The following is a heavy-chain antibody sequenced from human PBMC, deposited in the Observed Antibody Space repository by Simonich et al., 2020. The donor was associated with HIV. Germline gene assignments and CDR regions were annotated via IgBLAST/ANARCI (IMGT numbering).Heavy chain of an antibody. J-gene: IGHJ4*02. Sequence: QVQLQQWGAGLLKPSETLSLTCAVYDGSFSGYYWSWIRQPPGKRLEWIGEINHSGITNYKSSLNSRATISVDKSKNQFSLKLSSVTAADTAIYYCARRDRELILYFDYWGQGNLVTVSS. D-gene: IGHD3-3*01. V-gene: IGHV4-34*01. CDR2: INHSGIT. CDR3: ARRDRELILYFDY. CDR1: DGSFSGYY.